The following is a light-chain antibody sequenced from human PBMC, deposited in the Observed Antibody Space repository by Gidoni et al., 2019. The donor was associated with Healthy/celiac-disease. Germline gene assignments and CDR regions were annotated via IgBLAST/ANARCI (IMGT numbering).Light chain of an antibody. J-gene: IGKJ1*01. CDR3: QQSYSTPWT. CDR1: QSISSY. CDR2: VAS. Sequence: DVKMLQSPSYLSASVGDRVTITCRASQSISSYLNWYQQKPGKAPKLLIKVASRLPSGVPSRFSGSGSGTDFTPIISSLQPEDVATYYCQQSYSTPWTFGQGTKVEIK. V-gene: IGKV1-39*01.